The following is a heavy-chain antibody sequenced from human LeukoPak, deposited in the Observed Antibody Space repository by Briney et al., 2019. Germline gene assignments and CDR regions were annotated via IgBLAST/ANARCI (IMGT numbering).Heavy chain of an antibody. J-gene: IGHJ6*02. Sequence: PSETLSLTCTVSGGSISSGGYYWGWIRQHPGKGLEWIGYIYYSGSTYYNPSLKSRFTIPVDTSKNQFSLNLSSVTAADTAVYYCARSGSRGMDVWGQGTTVTVSS. CDR1: GGSISSGGYY. D-gene: IGHD1-26*01. CDR2: IYYSGST. CDR3: ARSGSRGMDV. V-gene: IGHV4-31*03.